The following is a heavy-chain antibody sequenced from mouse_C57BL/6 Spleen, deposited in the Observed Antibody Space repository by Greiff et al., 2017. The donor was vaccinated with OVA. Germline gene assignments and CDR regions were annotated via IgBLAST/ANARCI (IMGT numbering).Heavy chain of an antibody. CDR2: IYPGDGDT. CDR1: GYVFSSSW. D-gene: IGHD4-1*01. CDR3: ARSWDGRFDY. J-gene: IGHJ2*01. V-gene: IGHV1-82*01. Sequence: QVQLKESGPELVKPGASVKISCKASGYVFSSSWMNWVKQRPGKGLEWIGRIYPGDGDTNYNGKFKGKATLTADKSSSTAYMQLSSLTSEDSAVYFCARSWDGRFDYWGQGTTLTVSS.